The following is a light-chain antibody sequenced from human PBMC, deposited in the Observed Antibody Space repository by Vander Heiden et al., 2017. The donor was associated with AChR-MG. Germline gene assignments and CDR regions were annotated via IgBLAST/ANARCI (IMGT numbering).Light chain of an antibody. Sequence: SVLTQPPSASGTPGQRVTIPCSGSSSNNGSNTVNWYQQLPGTAPKLLIYSNNQRPSGVPDRFSGSKSGTSASLAISGLQSEDEADYYCAAWDDSLNGWVFGGGTKLTVL. CDR3: AAWDDSLNGWV. CDR1: SSNNGSNT. V-gene: IGLV1-44*01. J-gene: IGLJ3*02. CDR2: SNN.